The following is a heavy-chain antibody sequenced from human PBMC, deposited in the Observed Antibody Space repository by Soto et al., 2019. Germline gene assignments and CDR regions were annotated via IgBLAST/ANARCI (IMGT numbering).Heavy chain of an antibody. D-gene: IGHD3-22*01. Sequence: QVQLVQSGAEVKKPGASVKVSCKASGYTVTSYGISWVRQAPGQGLEWMGWSSAYNGNTNYAQKLQGRVTMTTDTSTSTAYMELRSLRSDDTAVYYCARDLWNSDSSGYPYYFDYWGQGTLVTVSS. J-gene: IGHJ4*02. V-gene: IGHV1-18*01. CDR2: SSAYNGNT. CDR3: ARDLWNSDSSGYPYYFDY. CDR1: GYTVTSYG.